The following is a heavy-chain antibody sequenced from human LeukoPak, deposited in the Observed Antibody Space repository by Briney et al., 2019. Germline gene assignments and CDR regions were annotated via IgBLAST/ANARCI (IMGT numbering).Heavy chain of an antibody. CDR1: GFTFSRYA. D-gene: IGHD6-25*01. V-gene: IGHV3-23*01. Sequence: PGGSLRLSCAASGFTFSRYAMSWVRQAPGKGLEWVSAFSGSGGSTYYADSVKGRFTISRDNSRSTVDLQMNSLRVEDTGIYYCARDEIPSGTWGQGTMVIVSS. CDR3: ARDEIPSGT. CDR2: FSGSGGST. J-gene: IGHJ3*01.